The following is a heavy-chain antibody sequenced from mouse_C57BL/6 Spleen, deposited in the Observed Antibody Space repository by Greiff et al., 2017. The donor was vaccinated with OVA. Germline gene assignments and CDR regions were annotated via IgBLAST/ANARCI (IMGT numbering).Heavy chain of an antibody. J-gene: IGHJ3*01. V-gene: IGHV3-6*01. CDR3: ARDYSNYGVAY. Sequence: EVKLQESGPGLVKPSQSLSLTCSVTGYSITSGYYWHWIRQFPGNKLEWMGYISYDGSNNYNPSLKNRISITRDTSKNQFFLKLNSVTTEGTATYYCARDYSNYGVAYWGQGTLVTVSA. D-gene: IGHD2-5*01. CDR1: GYSITSGYY. CDR2: ISYDGSN.